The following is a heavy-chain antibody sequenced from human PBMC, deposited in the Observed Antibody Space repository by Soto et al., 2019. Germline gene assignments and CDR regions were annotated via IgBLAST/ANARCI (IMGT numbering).Heavy chain of an antibody. V-gene: IGHV3-33*08. Sequence: GGSLGLSCAAAGFTFSSYGVHWVSRAPGKGLEWVAVIWYDGSNKYYADSVKGRFTISRDNSKNTLYLQMNSLRAEDTAVYYCARDYPNYDSSGYYYYYYGMDVWGQGTTVTVSS. CDR1: GFTFSSYG. D-gene: IGHD3-22*01. CDR3: ARDYPNYDSSGYYYYYYGMDV. CDR2: IWYDGSNK. J-gene: IGHJ6*02.